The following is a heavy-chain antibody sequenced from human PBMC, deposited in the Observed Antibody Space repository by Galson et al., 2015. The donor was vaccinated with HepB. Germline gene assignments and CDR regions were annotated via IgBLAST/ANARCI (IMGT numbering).Heavy chain of an antibody. CDR2: ISAYNGNT. D-gene: IGHD3-10*01. CDR3: ARDSMVRGSKYYYGMDV. J-gene: IGHJ6*02. Sequence: GQGLEWMGWISAYNGNTNYAQKLQGRVTMTTDTSTSTAYMELRSLRSDDTAVYYCARDSMVRGSKYYYGMDVWGQGTTVTVSS. V-gene: IGHV1-18*01.